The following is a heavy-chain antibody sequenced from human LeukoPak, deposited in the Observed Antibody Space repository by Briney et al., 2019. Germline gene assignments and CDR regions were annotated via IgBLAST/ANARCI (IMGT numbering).Heavy chain of an antibody. CDR3: ARGTQTNSGSYLSDY. CDR1: GFTFSSYA. CDR2: ISGSGGST. D-gene: IGHD1-26*01. V-gene: IGHV3-23*01. J-gene: IGHJ4*02. Sequence: PGGSLRLSCAASGFTFSSYAMSWVRQAPGKGLEWVSAISGSGGSTYYADSVKGRFTISRDNSKNTLYLQMNSLRAEDTAVYYCARGTQTNSGSYLSDYWGQGTLVTVSS.